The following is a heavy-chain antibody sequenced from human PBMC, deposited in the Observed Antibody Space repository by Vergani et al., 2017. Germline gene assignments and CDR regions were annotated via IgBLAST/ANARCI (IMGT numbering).Heavy chain of an antibody. CDR1: GFSFNSYW. D-gene: IGHD1-7*01. CDR2: MKSDGSIT. CDR3: ARARCIGTCYMSNWLDS. V-gene: IGHV3-74*03. Sequence: DVHLAESGGGFFQPGGSLRLSCSASGFSFNSYWMHWVRQVPGKGLLWVSRMKSDGSITAYADSVKGRFTNSRDNAQNTLYLQMNSLRVEDTGVYYCARARCIGTCYMSNWLDSWGQGTLVTVSS. J-gene: IGHJ5*01.